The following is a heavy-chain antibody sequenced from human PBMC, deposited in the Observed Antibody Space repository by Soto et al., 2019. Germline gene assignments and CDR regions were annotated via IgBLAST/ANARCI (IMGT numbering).Heavy chain of an antibody. Sequence: EVQLVQSGAEVKKPGESLKISCKGSGYSFTSYWIGWVRQMPGKGLEWMGIIYPGDSDTRYSPSFQGQVTISADESISTAYLQWSSLKASDTAMYYCARAMVRGKNYYGVDVWGQGTTVTVSS. CDR1: GYSFTSYW. CDR3: ARAMVRGKNYYGVDV. V-gene: IGHV5-51*03. CDR2: IYPGDSDT. J-gene: IGHJ6*02. D-gene: IGHD3-10*01.